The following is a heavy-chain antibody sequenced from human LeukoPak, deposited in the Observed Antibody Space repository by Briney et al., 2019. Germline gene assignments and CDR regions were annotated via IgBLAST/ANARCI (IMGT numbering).Heavy chain of an antibody. CDR1: GASIRSYY. Sequence: SETLSLTCTVSGASIRSYYWSWIRQPPGKGLEWIGDINYSGSTNYNPSLKSRVTISVDTSKNQFSLKLSSVTAADTAVYYCARGGVAYDYVWGSYRPTIYFDYWGQGTLVTVSS. CDR3: ARGGVAYDYVWGSYRPTIYFDY. J-gene: IGHJ4*02. D-gene: IGHD3-16*02. CDR2: INYSGST. V-gene: IGHV4-59*12.